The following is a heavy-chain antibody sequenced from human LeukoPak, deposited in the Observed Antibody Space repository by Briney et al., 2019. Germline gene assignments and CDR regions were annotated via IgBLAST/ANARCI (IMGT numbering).Heavy chain of an antibody. V-gene: IGHV3-30*04. D-gene: IGHD6-19*01. CDR2: ISSDGRNK. CDR3: AREYRSAWTSFDY. J-gene: IGHJ4*02. CDR1: GFTFSTYT. Sequence: PGGSLRLSCAASGFTFSTYTMNWVRQAPAKGLEWVAFISSDGRNKYYADSVKGRFTISRDNSESTLFLQMNSLRAEDTAVYYCAREYRSAWTSFDYWGQGTLVTVSS.